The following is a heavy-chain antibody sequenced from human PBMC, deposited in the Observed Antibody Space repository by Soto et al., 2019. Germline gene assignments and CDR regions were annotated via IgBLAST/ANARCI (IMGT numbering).Heavy chain of an antibody. CDR1: GFTSSTYA. Sequence: PGGSLRLSCAASGFTSSTYAMSWVRQVPGKGLQWLSAISGDGVTWYIDSVKGRFTISRDNSRNTVSLQMTSLRAEDTALYYCARDRSYPRDTFDIWGQGTMVTVSS. CDR2: ISGDGVT. CDR3: ARDRSYPRDTFDI. V-gene: IGHV3-23*01. D-gene: IGHD5-18*01. J-gene: IGHJ3*02.